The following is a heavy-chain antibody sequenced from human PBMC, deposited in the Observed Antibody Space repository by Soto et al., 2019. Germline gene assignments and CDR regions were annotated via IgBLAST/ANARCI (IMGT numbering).Heavy chain of an antibody. CDR2: ITGSGIST. J-gene: IGHJ4*02. Sequence: GGSLRLSCAASAFTFSSYGVTWVRQAPGKGLEWVSSITGSGISTYYADSVKGRFTISRDNSKNTLSLQMNSLRAEDSAVYYCAKDYGPSGSFFDYWGQGALVTVSS. D-gene: IGHD3-22*01. CDR3: AKDYGPSGSFFDY. V-gene: IGHV3-23*01. CDR1: AFTFSSYG.